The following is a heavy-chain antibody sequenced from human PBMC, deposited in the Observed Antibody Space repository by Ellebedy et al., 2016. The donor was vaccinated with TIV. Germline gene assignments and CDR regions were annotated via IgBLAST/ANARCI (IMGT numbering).Heavy chain of an antibody. CDR1: GGSISSYY. CDR3: ARQGYTYGSWFDP. J-gene: IGHJ5*02. Sequence: MPGGSLRLSCTVPGGSISSYYWSWIRQPPGKGLEWIGYIYYSGSTNYNPSLKSRVTISVDTSKNQFSLKLSSVTAADTAVYYCARQGYTYGSWFDPWGQGTLVTVSS. CDR2: IYYSGST. V-gene: IGHV4-59*08. D-gene: IGHD5-18*01.